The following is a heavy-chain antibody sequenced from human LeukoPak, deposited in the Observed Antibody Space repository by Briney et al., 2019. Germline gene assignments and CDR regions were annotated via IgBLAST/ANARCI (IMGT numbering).Heavy chain of an antibody. D-gene: IGHD1-1*01. J-gene: IGHJ6*03. V-gene: IGHV3-7*01. CDR2: IKQDGSEK. Sequence: GGSLRLSCAASVFTVSSNYMSWVRQTPGKGLQWVANIKQDGSEKYYVDSVKGRFTISRDNAKNSLYLQMNSLRAEDTAVYYCARDRSGTGYMDVWGKGTTVTVSS. CDR3: ARDRSGTGYMDV. CDR1: VFTVSSNY.